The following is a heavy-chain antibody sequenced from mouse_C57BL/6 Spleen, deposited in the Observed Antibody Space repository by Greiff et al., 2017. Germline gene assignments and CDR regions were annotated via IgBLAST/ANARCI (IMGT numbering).Heavy chain of an antibody. CDR3: ARYSNYVGFAY. D-gene: IGHD2-5*01. CDR2: IYPGDGDT. Sequence: QVQLKESGAELVKPGASVKISCKASGYAFSSYWMNWVKQRPGTGLEWIGQIYPGDGDTNYNGKFKGKATLTADKSSSTAYMQLSSLTSEDSAVYFCARYSNYVGFAYWGQGTLVTVSA. J-gene: IGHJ3*01. CDR1: GYAFSSYW. V-gene: IGHV1-80*01.